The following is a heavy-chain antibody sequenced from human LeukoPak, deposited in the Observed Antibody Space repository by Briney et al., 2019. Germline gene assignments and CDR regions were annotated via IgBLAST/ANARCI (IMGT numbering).Heavy chain of an antibody. CDR2: FYYSRST. Sequence: SQTLSLTCTVSGGSISSYDYYWSWIRQPPEKGLEWIGYFYYSRSTYYNASLRSRITISVDTSKNQFSLKLSSVTAADTAVYSCARGTRYCTNTSCYRTAMDVWGQGTTVTVSS. CDR1: GGSISSYDYY. D-gene: IGHD2-2*02. V-gene: IGHV4-30-4*01. J-gene: IGHJ6*02. CDR3: ARGTRYCTNTSCYRTAMDV.